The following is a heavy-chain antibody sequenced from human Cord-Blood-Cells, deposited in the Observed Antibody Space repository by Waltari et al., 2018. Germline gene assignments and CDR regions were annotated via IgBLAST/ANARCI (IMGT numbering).Heavy chain of an antibody. V-gene: IGHV3-66*01. CDR3: ARDSYCSGGSCYYYGMDV. CDR1: GFTVSSNY. Sequence: EVQLVESGGGLVQPGGSLRLSCAASGFTVSSNYMSWVRQAPGTGLEWVSVIYSGGSTYYADSVKGRFTISRDNSKNTLYLQMNSLRAEDTAVYYCARDSYCSGGSCYYYGMDVWGQGTTVTVSS. CDR2: IYSGGST. J-gene: IGHJ6*02. D-gene: IGHD2-15*01.